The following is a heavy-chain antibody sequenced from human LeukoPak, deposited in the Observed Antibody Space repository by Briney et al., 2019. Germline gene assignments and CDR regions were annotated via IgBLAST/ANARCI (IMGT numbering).Heavy chain of an antibody. CDR2: IYYSGST. CDR1: GGSISSSY. Sequence: SETLSLTCTVSGGSISSSYWSWIRQPPGKGLEWIGYIYYSGSTNYNPSLKSRVTISVDTSKNQFSLKLSSVTAADTAVYYCARSGSGWYANWFDPWGQGTLVTVSS. J-gene: IGHJ5*02. D-gene: IGHD6-19*01. V-gene: IGHV4-59*08. CDR3: ARSGSGWYANWFDP.